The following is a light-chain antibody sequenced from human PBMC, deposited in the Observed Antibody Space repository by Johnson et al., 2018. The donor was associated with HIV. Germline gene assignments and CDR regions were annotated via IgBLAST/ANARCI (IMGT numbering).Light chain of an antibody. J-gene: IGLJ1*01. Sequence: QSVLTQPPSVSAAPGQKVTISCSGSSSNIGNKYVSWYQQLPGTAPKPPIYEKNKRPPGIPDRFSASKSGTSATLALTGLPTGDEADYYCGTWDSSLRAGCFGTGTKVTVL. CDR1: SSNIGNKY. CDR2: EKN. CDR3: GTWDSSLRAGC. V-gene: IGLV1-51*02.